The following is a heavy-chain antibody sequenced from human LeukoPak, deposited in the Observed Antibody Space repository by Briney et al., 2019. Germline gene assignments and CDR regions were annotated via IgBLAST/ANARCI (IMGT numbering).Heavy chain of an antibody. CDR1: GFTFSSFA. CDR2: ISSTGTYI. Sequence: GGSLRLSCAASGFTFSSFAMIWVRQAPGKGLEWVSSISSTGTYIYYGDLVEGRFTISRDNAKNSLYLQMNSLRAEDTAVYYCARGVGNFRYYFDYWGQGTLVTVSS. J-gene: IGHJ4*02. D-gene: IGHD2/OR15-2a*01. CDR3: ARGVGNFRYYFDY. V-gene: IGHV3-21*01.